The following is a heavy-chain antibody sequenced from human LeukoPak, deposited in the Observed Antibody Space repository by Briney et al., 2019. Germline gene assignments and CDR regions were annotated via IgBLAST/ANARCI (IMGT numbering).Heavy chain of an antibody. CDR3: TKVTSGG. CDR2: IWFDGTDK. D-gene: IGHD3-10*01. V-gene: IGHV3-30*02. J-gene: IGHJ4*02. CDR1: GFTFINYG. Sequence: GGALRLSCAASGFTFINYGMHWVRQAPGKGLEWVAHIWFDGTDKYYADSVKGRFSISRDNSKNTLYLQMNSLRVEDTAVYYCTKVTSGGWGQGTLVTVSS.